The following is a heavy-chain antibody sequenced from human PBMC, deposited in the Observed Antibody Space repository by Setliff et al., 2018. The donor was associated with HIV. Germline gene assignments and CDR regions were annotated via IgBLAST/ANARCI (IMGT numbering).Heavy chain of an antibody. CDR3: ARDRGSYNFWSGLARGDNWFDP. J-gene: IGHJ5*02. CDR1: GDSISSAHYF. CDR2: IYTTGRT. Sequence: SETLSLTCTVSGDSISSAHYFWNWIRQPAGKGLEWIGHIYTTGRTNYNPSLKSRVTISLDTSKNQFSLNLTSVTAADTAVYYCARDRGSYNFWSGLARGDNWFDPWGQGTLVTVSS. V-gene: IGHV4-61*09. D-gene: IGHD3-3*01.